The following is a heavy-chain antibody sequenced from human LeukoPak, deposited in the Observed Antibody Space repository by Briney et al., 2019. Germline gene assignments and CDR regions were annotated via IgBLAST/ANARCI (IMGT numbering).Heavy chain of an antibody. CDR2: INHSGST. J-gene: IGHJ4*02. D-gene: IGHD3-9*01. V-gene: IGHV4-34*01. Sequence: SETLSLTCAVYGGSFSGYYWSWIRQPPGKGLEWIGEINHSGSTNYNPSLKSRVTISVDTSKNQFSLKLSSVTAADTAVYYCARVLRYFDWTRSFYYFDYWGQETLVTVSS. CDR3: ARVLRYFDWTRSFYYFDY. CDR1: GGSFSGYY.